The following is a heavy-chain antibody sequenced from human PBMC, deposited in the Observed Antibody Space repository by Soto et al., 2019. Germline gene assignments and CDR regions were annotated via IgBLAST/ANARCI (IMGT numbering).Heavy chain of an antibody. J-gene: IGHJ4*03. Sequence: PGGSLRLSCKASGFTFSDYAMTWVRQAPGKGLEWVSVITGSGDNTFYAASVKGRFAISRDNSKKVLYLQMNSVSADDAAVYFCAKGRAITVYGVDILFDVWGLGTLVTVSS. CDR2: ITGSGDNT. CDR1: GFTFSDYA. CDR3: AKGRAITVYGVDILFDV. V-gene: IGHV3-23*01. D-gene: IGHD3-3*01.